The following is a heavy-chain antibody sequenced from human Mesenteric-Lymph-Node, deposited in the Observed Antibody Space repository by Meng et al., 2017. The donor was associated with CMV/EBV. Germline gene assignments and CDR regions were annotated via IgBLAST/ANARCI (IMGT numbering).Heavy chain of an antibody. CDR3: ARDSGLTGTTAY. Sequence: SETLSLTCSVSGGSISSFYWSWVRQAPGKGLEWIGYIYSSGSTTYNPSLKSRVTISVDTSKNQFSLKVTSVTAADTAVYYCARDSGLTGTTAYWGQGTLVTVSS. D-gene: IGHD1-20*01. CDR2: IYSSGST. CDR1: GGSISSFY. J-gene: IGHJ4*02. V-gene: IGHV4-59*12.